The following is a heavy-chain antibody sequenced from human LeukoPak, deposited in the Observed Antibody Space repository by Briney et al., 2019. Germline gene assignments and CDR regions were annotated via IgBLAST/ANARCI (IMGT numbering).Heavy chain of an antibody. J-gene: IGHJ3*02. D-gene: IGHD6-19*01. V-gene: IGHV3-30*02. CDR2: IRCDGSNK. CDR1: GFTFSTYG. Sequence: GGSLRLSCAASGFTFSTYGMHWVRQAPGKGLEWVAFIRCDGSNKYYADSVKGRFTISRDNSKNTLYLQMNSLRAEDTAVYYCANRPTVAVAGMGKAFDIWGQGTMVTVSS. CDR3: ANRPTVAVAGMGKAFDI.